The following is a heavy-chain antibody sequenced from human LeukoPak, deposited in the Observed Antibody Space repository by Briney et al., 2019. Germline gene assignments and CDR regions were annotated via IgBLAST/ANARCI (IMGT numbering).Heavy chain of an antibody. D-gene: IGHD6-13*01. CDR3: AKSRVAAAGSGFFDY. J-gene: IGHJ4*02. CDR1: GFTFSNYA. CDR2: ISDSGDST. Sequence: GGSLRLSCAASGFTFSNYAMNRVRQAPGKGLEWVSVISDSGDSTYYADSVKGRFTISRDNSKSTLYLQMNSLRADDTAVYYCAKSRVAAAGSGFFDYWGQGTLVTVSS. V-gene: IGHV3-23*01.